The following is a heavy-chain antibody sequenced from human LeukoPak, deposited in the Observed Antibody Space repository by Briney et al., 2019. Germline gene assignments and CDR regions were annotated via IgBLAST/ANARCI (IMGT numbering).Heavy chain of an antibody. Sequence: GGSLRLSCTASGFTFTTYWMSWVRQAPGKGLEWVANIKPDGGEKYYVDSVKGRFTISRDNAKNSVYLQMNSLRAEDTAVYYCGREDCDATSCYWGIIHWGQGTLVTVSS. D-gene: IGHD2-2*01. CDR1: GFTFTTYW. CDR3: GREDCDATSCYWGIIH. CDR2: IKPDGGEK. J-gene: IGHJ4*02. V-gene: IGHV3-7*01.